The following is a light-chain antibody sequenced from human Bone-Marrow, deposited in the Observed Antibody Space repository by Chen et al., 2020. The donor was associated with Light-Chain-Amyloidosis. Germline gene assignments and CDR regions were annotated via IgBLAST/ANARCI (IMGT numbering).Light chain of an antibody. CDR2: RDT. J-gene: IGLJ2*01. CDR3: QSADSSGTYEVI. CDR1: DLPTKY. Sequence: SYELPQPPSVSVSPGQTARITCSGDDLPTKYAYWYQQKPGQAPVLVINRDTERPSGISERFSGSSSGTTATVTISGVQAEDEADYHCQSADSSGTYEVIFGGGTKLTVL. V-gene: IGLV3-25*03.